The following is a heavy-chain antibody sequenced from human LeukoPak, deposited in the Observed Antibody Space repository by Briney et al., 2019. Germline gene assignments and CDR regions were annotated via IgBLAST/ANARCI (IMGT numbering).Heavy chain of an antibody. V-gene: IGHV1-2*02. Sequence: ASVKVSCKASGYTFTGYYMHWVRQAPGQGLEWMGWINPNSGGTNYAQKFQGRVTMTRDTSISTAYMELSRLRSDGTAVYYCARAGIAAAGTYNWFDPWGQGTLVTVSS. CDR3: ARAGIAAAGTYNWFDP. D-gene: IGHD6-13*01. CDR2: INPNSGGT. CDR1: GYTFTGYY. J-gene: IGHJ5*02.